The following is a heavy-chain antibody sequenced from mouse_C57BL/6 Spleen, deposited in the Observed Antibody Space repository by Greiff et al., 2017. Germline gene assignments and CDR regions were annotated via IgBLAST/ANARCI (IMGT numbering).Heavy chain of an antibody. CDR1: GYTFTSYW. D-gene: IGHD2-2*01. Sequence: VQLHQSGAELAKPGASVKLSCKASGYTFTSYWMHWVKQRPGQGLEWIGYINPSSGYTKYNQKFKDKATLTADKSSSTAYMQLSSLTYEDSAVYYCARGIYGYSYAMDYWGQGTSVTVSS. J-gene: IGHJ4*01. CDR2: INPSSGYT. V-gene: IGHV1-7*01. CDR3: ARGIYGYSYAMDY.